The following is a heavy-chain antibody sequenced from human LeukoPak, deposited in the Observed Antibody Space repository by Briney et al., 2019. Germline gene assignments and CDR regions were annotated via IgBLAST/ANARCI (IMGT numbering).Heavy chain of an antibody. D-gene: IGHD3-3*01. CDR3: ASSTIPLSQRIYYYGMDV. V-gene: IGHV1-69*04. Sequence: GASVKVSCKASGGTFSSYAISWVRQAPGQGLEWMGRIIPIFGIANYAQKFQGRVTITADKSTGTAYMELSSLRSEDTAVYYCASSTIPLSQRIYYYGMDVWGQGTTVTVSS. CDR2: IIPIFGIA. CDR1: GGTFSSYA. J-gene: IGHJ6*02.